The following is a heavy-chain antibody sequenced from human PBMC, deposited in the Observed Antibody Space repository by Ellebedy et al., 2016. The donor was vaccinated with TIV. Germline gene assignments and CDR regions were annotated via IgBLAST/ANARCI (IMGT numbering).Heavy chain of an antibody. CDR3: ARAGNWNSLDAFDI. CDR2: IYYSGST. D-gene: IGHD1-7*01. V-gene: IGHV4-61*08. Sequence: SETLSLXXTVSGGSISSGGYSWSWIRQPPGKGLEWIGYIYYSGSTNYNPSLKSRVTMSVDTSKNQFSLKLSSVTAADTAVYYCARAGNWNSLDAFDIWGQGTMVTVSS. J-gene: IGHJ3*02. CDR1: GGSISSGGYS.